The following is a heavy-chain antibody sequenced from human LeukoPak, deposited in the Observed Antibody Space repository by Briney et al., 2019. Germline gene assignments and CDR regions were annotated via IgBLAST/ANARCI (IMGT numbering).Heavy chain of an antibody. CDR1: GFTFSSYW. J-gene: IGHJ6*02. CDR3: AKSNANYYYYGMDV. CDR2: IKQDGSEK. Sequence: GGSLRLSCAASGFTFSSYWMSWVRQAPGKGLEWVANIKQDGSEKYYVDSVKGRFTISRDNSKNTLYLQMNSLRAEDTAVYYCAKSNANYYYYGMDVWGQGTTVTVSS. V-gene: IGHV3-7*03.